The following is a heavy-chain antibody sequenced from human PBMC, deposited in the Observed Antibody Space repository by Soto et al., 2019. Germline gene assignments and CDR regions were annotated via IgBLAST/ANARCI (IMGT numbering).Heavy chain of an antibody. D-gene: IGHD3-16*02. V-gene: IGHV1-24*01. J-gene: IGHJ6*02. CDR1: GYTLTELS. CDR2: FDPEDGET. CDR3: ATLNYVWGSYRLYYYYGMDV. Sequence: SVNVSCKVSGYTLTELSMHWVRQAPGKGLEWMGGFDPEDGETIYAQKFQGRVTMTEDTSTDTAYMELSSLRSEDTAVYYCATLNYVWGSYRLYYYYGMDVWGQGTTVTVSS.